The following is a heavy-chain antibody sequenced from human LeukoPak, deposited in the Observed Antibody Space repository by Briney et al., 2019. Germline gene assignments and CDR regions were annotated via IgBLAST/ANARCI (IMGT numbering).Heavy chain of an antibody. CDR1: GGSISSYY. CDR2: IYYSGST. CDR3: ARGLGATGWQYYFDS. J-gene: IGHJ4*02. Sequence: SETLSLTCTVSGGSISSYYWSWIRQPPGKGLEWIGYIYYSGSTNYSPSLKSRVTISVDTSKNQFSLKLSSVTAADTAVYYCARGLGATGWQYYFDSWGQGTLVTVSS. V-gene: IGHV4-59*01. D-gene: IGHD1-26*01.